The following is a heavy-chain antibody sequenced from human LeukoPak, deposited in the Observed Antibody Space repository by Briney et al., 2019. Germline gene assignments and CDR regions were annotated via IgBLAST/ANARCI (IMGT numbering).Heavy chain of an antibody. D-gene: IGHD1-20*01. CDR1: GGTFSSYA. CDR3: ARDITSKGDY. J-gene: IGHJ4*02. V-gene: IGHV1-8*02. Sequence: ASVKVSCKASGGTFSSYAINWVRQATGQGLEWMGWMNPDSGNTGHAQKFQGRITMTRNTSISTAYMELSSLRSEDTAMYYCARDITSKGDYWGQGTLVTVSS. CDR2: MNPDSGNT.